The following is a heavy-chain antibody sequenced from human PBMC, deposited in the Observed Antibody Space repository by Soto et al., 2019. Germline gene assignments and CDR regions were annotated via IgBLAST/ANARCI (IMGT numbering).Heavy chain of an antibody. Sequence: ASVKVSCKASGYTFTSYDINWVRQATGQGLEWMGWMNPNSGNTGYAQKFQGRVTMTRNTSISTAYMELSSLRSEDTAVYYCAGGTLVNFHFYKDVWGKGTTVTVSS. CDR1: GYTFTSYD. J-gene: IGHJ6*03. CDR2: MNPNSGNT. D-gene: IGHD6-13*01. CDR3: AGGTLVNFHFYKDV. V-gene: IGHV1-8*01.